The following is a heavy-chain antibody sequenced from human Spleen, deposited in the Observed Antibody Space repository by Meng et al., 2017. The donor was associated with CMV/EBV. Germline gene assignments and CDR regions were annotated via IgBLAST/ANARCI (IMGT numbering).Heavy chain of an antibody. CDR3: ASGQGPRMWFDP. Sequence: CAASGFTFSDYYMNWIRQAPGKRLEWVSYIGSSGSTIYYAYSVKGRFTISRDNAKNSLYLQMNSLRAEDTAVYYCASGQGPRMWFDPWGQGTLVTVSS. J-gene: IGHJ5*02. CDR2: IGSSGSTI. D-gene: IGHD2/OR15-2a*01. V-gene: IGHV3-11*01. CDR1: GFTFSDYY.